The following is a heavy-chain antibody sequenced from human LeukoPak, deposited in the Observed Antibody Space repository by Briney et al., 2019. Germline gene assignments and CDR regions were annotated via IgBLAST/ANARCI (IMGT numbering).Heavy chain of an antibody. CDR1: GFTFSDYA. CDR3: ARDPTVANYYYYYMDV. D-gene: IGHD4-23*01. Sequence: GGSLRLSCAASGFTFSDYAMSWVRQAPGPGLEWLAGISGGSSGSTYYADSVTGRFTVSRDNSKNTLYLQMNSLRAEDTAVYYCARDPTVANYYYYYMDVWGKGTTVTVSS. J-gene: IGHJ6*03. CDR2: ISGGSSGST. V-gene: IGHV3-23*01.